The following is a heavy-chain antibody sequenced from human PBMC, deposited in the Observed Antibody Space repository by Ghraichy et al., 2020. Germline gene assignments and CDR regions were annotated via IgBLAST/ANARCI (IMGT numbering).Heavy chain of an antibody. D-gene: IGHD1-14*01. CDR3: ARAQAGTWLAVDY. CDR1: GFTFSSYS. CDR2: INTTSTYK. V-gene: IGHV3-21*01. Sequence: GGSLRLSCAASGFTFSSYSMNWVRQAPGKGLEWVSFINTTSTYKGSADSVKGRFTISRDNAKNSLYLQMNSLGAEDTAVYYCARAQAGTWLAVDYWGQGAPATVSA. J-gene: IGHJ4*02.